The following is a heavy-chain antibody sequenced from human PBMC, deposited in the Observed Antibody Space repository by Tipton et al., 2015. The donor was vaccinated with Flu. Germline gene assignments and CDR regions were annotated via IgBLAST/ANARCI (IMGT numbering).Heavy chain of an antibody. V-gene: IGHV4-38-2*01. CDR1: GDSFSNDYF. CDR3: ARRDFSNYVSDPKNWFDP. CDR2: IHRSGTT. D-gene: IGHD4-11*01. Sequence: LRLSCAVSGDSFSNDYFWGWIRQPPGKGLEWIATIHRSGTTYYNPSLKGRVTISVDTSKNQFSLEMRSVTAADMAVYYCARRDFSNYVSDPKNWFDPWGQGTLVTVSS. J-gene: IGHJ5*02.